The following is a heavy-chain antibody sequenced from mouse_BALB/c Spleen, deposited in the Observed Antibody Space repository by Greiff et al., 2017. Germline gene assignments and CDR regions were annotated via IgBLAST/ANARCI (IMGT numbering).Heavy chain of an antibody. V-gene: IGHV5-12-2*01. CDR2: ISNGGGST. CDR3: ARVRWFAY. D-gene: IGHD1-1*01. CDR1: GFTFSSYT. J-gene: IGHJ3*01. Sequence: EVQRVESGGGLVQPGGSLKLSCAASGFTFSSYTMSWVRQTPEKRLEWVAYISNGGGSTYYPDTVKGRFTISRDNAKNTLYLQMSSLKSEDTAMYYCARVRWFAYWGQGTLVTVSA.